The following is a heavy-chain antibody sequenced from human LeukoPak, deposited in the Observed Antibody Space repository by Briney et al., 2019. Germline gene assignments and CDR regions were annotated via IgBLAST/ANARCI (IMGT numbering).Heavy chain of an antibody. D-gene: IGHD4-17*01. CDR3: AREARDYGDYAADWYFDL. CDR2: IYYSGST. V-gene: IGHV4-59*01. J-gene: IGHJ2*01. Sequence: SETLSLICTVSGGSISSYYRSWIRQPPGKGLEWLGYIYYSGSTNYNPSLKSRVTISVDTSKNQFSLKLSSVTAADTAVYYCAREARDYGDYAADWYFDLWGRGTLVTVSS. CDR1: GGSISSYY.